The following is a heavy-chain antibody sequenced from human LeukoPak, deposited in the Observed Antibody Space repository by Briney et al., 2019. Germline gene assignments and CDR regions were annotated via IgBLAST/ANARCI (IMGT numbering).Heavy chain of an antibody. CDR3: AKVDSGSYQIDY. D-gene: IGHD1-26*01. CDR2: IRYDGSKQ. CDR1: GFTFTKFW. V-gene: IGHV3-30*02. J-gene: IGHJ4*02. Sequence: PGESLRLSCEASGFTFTKFWMSWVRQAPGKGLEWLAFIRYDGSKQYYADSVKGRFTISRDMSKNTLYLQMNNLNSEDTAVYYCAKVDSGSYQIDYWGQGTLVTVSS.